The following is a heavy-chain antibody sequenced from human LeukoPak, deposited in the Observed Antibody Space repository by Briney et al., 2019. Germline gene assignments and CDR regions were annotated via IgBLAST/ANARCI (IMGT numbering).Heavy chain of an antibody. CDR2: IYYSGST. Sequence: SETLSLTCTVSGGSISSVSYYWGWIRQPPGKGPEWIGNIYYSGSTYYNPSLKSRVTISVDTSKNQFSLKLTSVTAADTAVYYWASPSHDSDSSGYYLGSYYFDYWGQGTLVTVSS. CDR1: GGSISSVSYY. J-gene: IGHJ4*02. D-gene: IGHD3-22*01. V-gene: IGHV4-39*01. CDR3: ASPSHDSDSSGYYLGSYYFDY.